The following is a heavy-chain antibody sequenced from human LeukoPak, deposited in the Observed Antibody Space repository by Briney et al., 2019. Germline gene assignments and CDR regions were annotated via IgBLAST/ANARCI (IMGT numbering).Heavy chain of an antibody. CDR2: IYYSGST. V-gene: IGHV4-30-4*08. D-gene: IGHD3-22*01. CDR3: ARGKDYDSSGYYPRYYYYYMDV. Sequence: PSETLSLTCTVSGGSISSGDYYWSWIRQPPGKGLEWIGYIYYSGSTYYNPSLKSRVTISVDTSKNQFSLKLSSVTAADTVVYYCARGKDYDSSGYYPRYYYYYMDVWGKGTTVTVSS. J-gene: IGHJ6*03. CDR1: GGSISSGDYY.